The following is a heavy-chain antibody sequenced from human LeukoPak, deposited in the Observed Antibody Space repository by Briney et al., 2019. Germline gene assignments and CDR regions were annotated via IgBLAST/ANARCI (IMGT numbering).Heavy chain of an antibody. J-gene: IGHJ4*02. V-gene: IGHV3-23*01. CDR1: GFTFSSYG. CDR3: ARELVTTYATFDY. CDR2: ISGSGGST. Sequence: GGTLRLSCAASGFTFSSYGMSWVRQAPGKGLEWVSAISGSGGSTYYADSVKGRFTISRDNSKNTLYLQMNSLRAEDTAVYYCARELVTTYATFDYWGQGTLVTVSS. D-gene: IGHD4-17*01.